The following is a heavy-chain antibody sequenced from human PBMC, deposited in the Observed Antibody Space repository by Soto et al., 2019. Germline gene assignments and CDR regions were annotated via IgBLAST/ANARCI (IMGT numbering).Heavy chain of an antibody. Sequence: PGESLRLSCAASGFTFSSYAMSWVRQAPGKGLEWVSAISGSGGSTYYADSVRGRFTISRDNSKNTLYLQMNSLRAEDTAVYYCAKDILPFANYYDSSGYPPGEGAFDIWGQGTMVTVSS. CDR3: AKDILPFANYYDSSGYPPGEGAFDI. CDR1: GFTFSSYA. CDR2: ISGSGGST. V-gene: IGHV3-23*01. J-gene: IGHJ3*02. D-gene: IGHD3-22*01.